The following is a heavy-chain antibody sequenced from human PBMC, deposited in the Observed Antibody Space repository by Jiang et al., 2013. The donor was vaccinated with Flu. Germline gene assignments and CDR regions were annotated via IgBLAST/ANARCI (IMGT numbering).Heavy chain of an antibody. Sequence: QMPGKGLEWMGFIYPGDSDTRYSPSFQGQVTISADKSITTAYLQWSSLKASDTAMYYCARRLSGNYDFWGQGTLVTVSS. D-gene: IGHD1-26*01. CDR3: ARRLSGNYDF. J-gene: IGHJ4*02. V-gene: IGHV5-51*01. CDR2: IYPGDSDT.